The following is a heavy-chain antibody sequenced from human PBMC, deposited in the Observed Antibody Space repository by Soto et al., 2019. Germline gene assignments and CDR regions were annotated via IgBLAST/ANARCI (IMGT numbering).Heavy chain of an antibody. Sequence: PGGSLTLYCAACGVTVSRNYTNWVCQAPGKGLELVSITTSAGSTYHADSVKGRFTISRDNSKNTLYLQMNSLRVEDTAVYYCARDSSSEGMDVWGQGTTFTVP. CDR2: TTSAGST. D-gene: IGHD6-6*01. J-gene: IGHJ6*02. V-gene: IGHV3-66*01. CDR1: GVTVSRNY. CDR3: ARDSSSEGMDV.